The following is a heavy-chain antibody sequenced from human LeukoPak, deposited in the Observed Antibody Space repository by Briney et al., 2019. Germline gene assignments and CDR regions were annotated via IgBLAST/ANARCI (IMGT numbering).Heavy chain of an antibody. Sequence: GGSLRLSCAASGFTFSTYWMTWVRQAPGKGLEWVATIKQDGTEKYYVDSVKGRFTISRDYAKKSVFLQMNSLRAEDTAVYCCAKVPYNWNYDYFDYWGQGTLVTVSS. D-gene: IGHD1-7*01. CDR3: AKVPYNWNYDYFDY. J-gene: IGHJ4*02. V-gene: IGHV3-7*01. CDR1: GFTFSTYW. CDR2: IKQDGTEK.